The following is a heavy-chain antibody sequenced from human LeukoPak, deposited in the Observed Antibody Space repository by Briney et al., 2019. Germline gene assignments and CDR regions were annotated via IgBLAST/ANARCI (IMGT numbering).Heavy chain of an antibody. CDR1: GYTFTSYY. J-gene: IGHJ6*02. D-gene: IGHD5-18*01. CDR2: INPSGGST. CDR3: ATRATAMARVYYYYGMDV. Sequence: GASVKVSCKASGYTFTSYYMHWVRQAPGQGLEWMGIINPSGGSTSYAQKFQGRVTITADESTSTAYMELSSLRSEDTAVYYCATRATAMARVYYYYGMDVWGQGTTVTVSS. V-gene: IGHV1-46*01.